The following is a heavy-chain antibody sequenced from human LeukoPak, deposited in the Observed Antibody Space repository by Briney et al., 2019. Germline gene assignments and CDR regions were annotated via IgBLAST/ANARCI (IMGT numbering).Heavy chain of an antibody. D-gene: IGHD2-15*01. J-gene: IGHJ4*02. CDR1: GFTFNSYA. Sequence: GGSLRLSCAASGFTFNSYAMTWVRQAPGKGLEWVSSITGGGDTTYYADSVRGRFTISRDNSKNTLSLQINSLRAEDAAVYYCAKERSEVVVAATNYWGQGTLVTVSS. CDR3: AKERSEVVVAATNY. CDR2: ITGGGDTT. V-gene: IGHV3-23*01.